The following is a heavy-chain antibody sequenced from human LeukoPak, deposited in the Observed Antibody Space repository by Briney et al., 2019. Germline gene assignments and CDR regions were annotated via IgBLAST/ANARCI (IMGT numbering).Heavy chain of an antibody. CDR3: ARGLAGGLLFDY. V-gene: IGHV3-21*01. D-gene: IGHD1-26*01. CDR2: ISSSSSYI. J-gene: IGHJ4*02. Sequence: GGSLRLSCAASGFTFSSYNMNWVRQAPGKGPEWVSSISSSSSYIYYADAVKGRFTISRDNAKNSLYLQMNSLRAEDTAVYYCARGLAGGLLFDYRGQGTLVTVSS. CDR1: GFTFSSYN.